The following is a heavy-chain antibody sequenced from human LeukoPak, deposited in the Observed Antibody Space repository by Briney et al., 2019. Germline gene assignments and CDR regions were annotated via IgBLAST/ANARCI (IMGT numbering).Heavy chain of an antibody. CDR3: ARLRIVGATKQYYFDY. V-gene: IGHV4-39*01. CDR1: GGSISSSSYY. Sequence: PSETLSLTCIVSGGSISSSSYYWGWLRQPPGKRMEWIGSIYYSGDTYYNPSLKSRVTISVDTSKNQFSLKLSSVTAADTAVYYCARLRIVGATKQYYFDYWGQGTLVTVSS. CDR2: IYYSGDT. D-gene: IGHD1-26*01. J-gene: IGHJ4*02.